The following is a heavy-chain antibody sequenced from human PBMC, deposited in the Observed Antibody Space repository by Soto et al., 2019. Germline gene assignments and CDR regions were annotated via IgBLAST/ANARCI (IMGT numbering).Heavy chain of an antibody. Sequence: PSETLSLTCAVSGASIGISNWWGWVRQPPGKGLEWIGEIYHSGSTNYNPSLKSRVTISVDKSKNQFSLKLSSVTAADTAVYYCARVMVTFGGVIVTSMGAFDIWGQGTMVT. J-gene: IGHJ3*02. V-gene: IGHV4-4*02. CDR3: ARVMVTFGGVIVTSMGAFDI. CDR1: GASIGISNW. CDR2: IYHSGST. D-gene: IGHD3-16*02.